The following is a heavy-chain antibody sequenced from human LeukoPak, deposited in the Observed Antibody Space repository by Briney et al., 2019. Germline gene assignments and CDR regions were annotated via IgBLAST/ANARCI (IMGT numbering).Heavy chain of an antibody. CDR3: ARDSYSSTWSPSYYFDY. CDR2: FYYSEST. V-gene: IGHV4-39*07. Sequence: SETLSLTCTVSGDSISSSNYYWGWIRQPPGKGLEWIVRFYYSESTYYNPSLKSRVTMSVDTSKKQFSLRLSSATAADTGVYYCARDSYSSTWSPSYYFDYWGQGTMVTVSS. D-gene: IGHD6-13*01. CDR1: GDSISSSNYY. J-gene: IGHJ4*02.